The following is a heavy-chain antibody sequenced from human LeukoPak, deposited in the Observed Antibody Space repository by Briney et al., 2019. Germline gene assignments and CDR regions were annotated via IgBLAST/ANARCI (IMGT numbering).Heavy chain of an antibody. Sequence: ASVKVSCKASEYNFRHYGFTWVRQAPGQGLEWMGWINPNSGGTNYAQKFQGRVTMTRDTSISTAYMELSRLRSDDTAVYYCARVAYYDFWSGYFTWGQGTLVTVSS. CDR2: INPNSGGT. V-gene: IGHV1-2*02. CDR1: EYNFRHYG. J-gene: IGHJ4*02. CDR3: ARVAYYDFWSGYFT. D-gene: IGHD3-3*01.